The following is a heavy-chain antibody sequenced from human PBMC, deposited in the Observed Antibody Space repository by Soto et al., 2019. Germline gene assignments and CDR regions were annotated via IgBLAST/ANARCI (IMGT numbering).Heavy chain of an antibody. CDR3: AKGGIAVAFQSYYYYHYMAV. CDR2: IIGSGGST. CDR1: GFTFSSSA. D-gene: IGHD6-19*01. Sequence: EVQLLESGGGLVQPGGSLRLSCAASGFTFSSSAMSWVRQAPGKGLEWGSAIIGSGGSTYYAVSATGLFTISRYNSKNTRNRQRNSRRAPDTAVNYCAKGGIAVAFQSYYYYHYMAVWGNGTTVTVSS. V-gene: IGHV3-23*01. J-gene: IGHJ6*03.